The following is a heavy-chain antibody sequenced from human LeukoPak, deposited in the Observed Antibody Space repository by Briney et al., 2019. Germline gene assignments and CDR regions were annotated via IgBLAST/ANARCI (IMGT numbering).Heavy chain of an antibody. Sequence: SETLSLTCAVYGGSFSGYYWSWIPQPPRKGLEWGGEINHSGSTNYNLSLTSRATISVDTSKNQFALNLSSVTAADTAVYSCATPRGSYFNAFDIWGQGTMVTVSS. D-gene: IGHD1-26*01. J-gene: IGHJ3*02. CDR1: GGSFSGYY. CDR3: ATPRGSYFNAFDI. CDR2: INHSGST. V-gene: IGHV4-34*01.